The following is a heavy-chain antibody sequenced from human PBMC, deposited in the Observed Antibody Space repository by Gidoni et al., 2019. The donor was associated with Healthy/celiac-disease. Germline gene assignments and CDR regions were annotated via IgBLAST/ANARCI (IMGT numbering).Heavy chain of an antibody. CDR2: INHSGST. CDR3: ARGESIVVVPAARGWFDP. V-gene: IGHV4-34*01. CDR1: GVSFSGYY. J-gene: IGHJ5*02. D-gene: IGHD2-2*01. Sequence: QVQLQQWGAGLLKPSETLSLTCAVYGVSFSGYYWSWIRQPPGKGLEWIGEINHSGSTNYNPSLKSRVTISVDTSKNQFSLKLSSVTAADTAVYYCARGESIVVVPAARGWFDPWGQGTLVTVSS.